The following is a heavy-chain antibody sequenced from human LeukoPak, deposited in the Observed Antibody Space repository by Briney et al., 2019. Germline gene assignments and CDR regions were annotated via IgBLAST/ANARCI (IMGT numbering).Heavy chain of an antibody. CDR3: AKDYKQQLVLIHYYFDY. CDR1: GFTFSSYG. J-gene: IGHJ4*02. V-gene: IGHV3-30*18. D-gene: IGHD6-13*01. Sequence: GGSLRLSCAASGFTFSSYGMHWVRQAPGKGLEWVAVISYDGSNKYYADSVKGRFTISRDNSKNTLYLQMNSLRAEDTAVYYCAKDYKQQLVLIHYYFDYWGQGTLVTVSS. CDR2: ISYDGSNK.